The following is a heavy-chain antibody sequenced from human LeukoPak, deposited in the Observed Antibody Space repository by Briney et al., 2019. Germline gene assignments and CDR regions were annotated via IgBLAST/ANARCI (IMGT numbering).Heavy chain of an antibody. V-gene: IGHV3-53*01. CDR1: GLSVSNNY. Sequence: GGSLRLSCAASGLSVSNNYMNWGRQAPGKGLEWGSVLYSGGSAYYADSVKGRFTISRDNSKNTLYLQMNSLRAEDTAVYYCARSGSSWYFYYWGQGTLVTVSS. CDR3: ARSGSSWYFYY. D-gene: IGHD6-13*01. J-gene: IGHJ4*02. CDR2: LYSGGSA.